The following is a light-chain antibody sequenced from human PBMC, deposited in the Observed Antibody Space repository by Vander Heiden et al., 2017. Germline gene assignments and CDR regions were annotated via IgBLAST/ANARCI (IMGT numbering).Light chain of an antibody. CDR3: QQYDSTPRT. J-gene: IGKJ2*02. V-gene: IGKV4-1*01. CDR1: QSVLYSSNNKNY. CDR2: WAS. Sequence: DIVMTQPPDSLAVSLGERATINCKSSQSVLYSSNNKNYLAWYQQKPGQPPKLLIYWASTRESGVPDRFSGSGSGTDFTLTISSLQAEDVAVYYCQQYDSTPRTFGQGTKLEIK.